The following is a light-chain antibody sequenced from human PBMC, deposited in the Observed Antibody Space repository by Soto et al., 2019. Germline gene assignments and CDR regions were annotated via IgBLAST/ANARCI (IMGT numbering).Light chain of an antibody. CDR1: SSDVGGYNY. J-gene: IGLJ1*01. V-gene: IGLV2-8*01. CDR2: EVS. Sequence: QSALNQPPSASGSPGQSVTISCAGTSSDVGGYNYVSWYQQYPGKVPKLMIYEVSERPSGVPDRFSGSKSGNTAFLTVSGLQAEDEADYYCLSYADTAYVFGTGTKLTVL. CDR3: LSYADTAYV.